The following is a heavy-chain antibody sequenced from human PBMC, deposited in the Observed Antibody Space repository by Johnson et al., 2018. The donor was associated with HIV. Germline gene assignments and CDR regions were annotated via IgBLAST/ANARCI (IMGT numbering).Heavy chain of an antibody. Sequence: VQLVESGGGVVKPGESLRLSCTASGFTFSNAWMNWVRHAPGKGLEWVGRIKSKTDGGTTDYAAPVKGKFTISRDDSKTTLYLQMNSLKTEDTAVYYCITERLRNYYDSSGYRDAFDIWGQGTMVTVSS. J-gene: IGHJ3*02. CDR1: GFTFSNAW. CDR2: IKSKTDGGTT. D-gene: IGHD3-22*01. V-gene: IGHV3-15*01. CDR3: ITERLRNYYDSSGYRDAFDI.